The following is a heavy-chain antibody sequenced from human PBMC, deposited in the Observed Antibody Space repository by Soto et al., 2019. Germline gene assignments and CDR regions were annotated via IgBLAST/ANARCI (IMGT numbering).Heavy chain of an antibody. Sequence: QITLKESGPTLVKPTQTLTLTCTFSGFSLTTSGVGVGWIRQPPGKALEWLAVIFWDDDKLYSPTLESRLTVTKDTSKDQVVLTLTNLDPVDTATYYSARRTGLQPLSTGWFDPWGQGTLVTVSS. D-gene: IGHD4-4*01. CDR3: ARRTGLQPLSTGWFDP. J-gene: IGHJ5*02. CDR2: IFWDDDK. CDR1: GFSLTTSGVG. V-gene: IGHV2-5*02.